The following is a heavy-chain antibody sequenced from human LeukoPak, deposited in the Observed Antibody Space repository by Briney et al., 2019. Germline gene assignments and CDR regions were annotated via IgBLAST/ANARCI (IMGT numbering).Heavy chain of an antibody. Sequence: SETLSLTYTVSGGSISSYYWSWIRQPAGKGLEWIGRIYTSGSTNYNPSLKSRVTMSVDTSKNQFSLKLSSVTAADTAVYYCASGGIVGAYNWFDPWGQGTLVTVSS. CDR1: GGSISSYY. CDR2: IYTSGST. J-gene: IGHJ5*02. D-gene: IGHD1-26*01. CDR3: ASGGIVGAYNWFDP. V-gene: IGHV4-4*07.